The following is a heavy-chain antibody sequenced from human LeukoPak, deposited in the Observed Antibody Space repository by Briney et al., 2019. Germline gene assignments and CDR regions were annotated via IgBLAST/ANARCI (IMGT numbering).Heavy chain of an antibody. J-gene: IGHJ4*02. D-gene: IGHD1-26*01. CDR2: ISSSSSYI. Sequence: PGGSLRLSCAVSGFTFSSYSMNWVRQAPGKGLEWVSSISSSSSYIYYADSVKGRFTISRDNAKNSLYLQMNSLRAEDTAVYYCARVGGGSYYFDYWGQGTLVTVSS. CDR3: ARVGGGSYYFDY. V-gene: IGHV3-21*01. CDR1: GFTFSSYS.